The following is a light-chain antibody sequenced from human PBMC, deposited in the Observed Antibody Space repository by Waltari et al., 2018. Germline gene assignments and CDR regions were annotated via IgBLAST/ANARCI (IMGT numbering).Light chain of an antibody. V-gene: IGLV3-25*03. CDR3: QSQDHTAGYSVL. Sequence: SSELTQPPSVSVSPGQTARIPCSGDLLPQQYTYWYQQKPGQAPLLLIYKDTERRSGIPERFSGSSSGTIATLTISGVQAEDEADYYCQSQDHTAGYSVLFGGGTKLTVL. CDR1: LLPQQY. J-gene: IGLJ2*01. CDR2: KDT.